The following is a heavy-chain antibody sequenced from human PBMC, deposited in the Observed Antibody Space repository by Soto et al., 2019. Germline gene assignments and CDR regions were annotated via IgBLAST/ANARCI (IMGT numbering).Heavy chain of an antibody. CDR3: ARDLAAAGPFDY. D-gene: IGHD6-13*01. Sequence: QVQLVQSGAEVKKPGASVKVSCKASGYTFTSYAFSWVRQAPVQGLEWMGWISAYNGKTNYSQKLQGRGTMTTDTTTSTAYMELRSLISDDTAVYYCARDLAAAGPFDYWGQGTLVTVSS. V-gene: IGHV1-18*01. CDR2: ISAYNGKT. J-gene: IGHJ4*02. CDR1: GYTFTSYA.